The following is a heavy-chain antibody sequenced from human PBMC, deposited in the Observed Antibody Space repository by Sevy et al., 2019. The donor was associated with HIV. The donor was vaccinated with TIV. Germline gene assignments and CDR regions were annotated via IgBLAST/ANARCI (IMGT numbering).Heavy chain of an antibody. CDR2: ISSSSTYI. J-gene: IGHJ6*03. Sequence: GGSLRLSCAASGFTFSTYSMNWVRQAPGQGLEWVSSISSSSTYIYYADSVKGRFTISRNNAKNSLFLQMNSRRAEDTAVYFCARIDYGDYERTREYYIGVWGKGTTVTVSS. D-gene: IGHD4-17*01. CDR3: ARIDYGDYERTREYYIGV. V-gene: IGHV3-21*01. CDR1: GFTFSTYS.